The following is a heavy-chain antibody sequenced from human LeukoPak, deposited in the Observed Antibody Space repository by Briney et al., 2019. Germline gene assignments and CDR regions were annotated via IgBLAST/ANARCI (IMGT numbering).Heavy chain of an antibody. CDR2: IYYSGST. CDR1: GCSISTGSYY. CDR3: ARGVGSIKIFGVVYYYYYMDV. D-gene: IGHD3-3*01. J-gene: IGHJ6*03. Sequence: SETLSLTCTVSGCSISTGSYYCGWIRHPPGKGLECVGNIYYSGSTYYNPSLKSRATISVDTSKKQFPLLLTSVAAADTAVYYCARGVGSIKIFGVVYYYYYMDVWGKGTTVTVSS. V-gene: IGHV4-39*06.